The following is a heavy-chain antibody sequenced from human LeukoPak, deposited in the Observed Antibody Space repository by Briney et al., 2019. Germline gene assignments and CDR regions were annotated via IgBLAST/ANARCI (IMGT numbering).Heavy chain of an antibody. CDR2: INHSGST. V-gene: IGHV4-34*01. Sequence: PSETLSLTCAVYGGSFSGYYLSWIRQPPGKGLEWIGEINHSGSTNYNPSLKSRVTISVDTSKNQFSLKLSSVTAADTAVYYCASKHFGVVTRSFDYWGQGTLVTVSS. CDR3: ASKHFGVVTRSFDY. D-gene: IGHD3-3*01. J-gene: IGHJ4*02. CDR1: GGSFSGYY.